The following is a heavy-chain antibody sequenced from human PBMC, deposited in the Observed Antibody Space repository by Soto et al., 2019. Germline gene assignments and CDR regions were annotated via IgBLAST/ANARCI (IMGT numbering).Heavy chain of an antibody. D-gene: IGHD2-8*01. V-gene: IGHV1-3*01. J-gene: IGHJ3*02. Sequence: QVQLVQSGAEVKKPGASVKASCKASGYTFTSYAMHWVRQAPGQRLEWMGWINVGNGNTKYSQKFQGRVTITKDTSASTAYMELSSLRSEDTAVYYCASANGAFDIWGQGTMVTVSS. CDR3: ASANGAFDI. CDR1: GYTFTSYA. CDR2: INVGNGNT.